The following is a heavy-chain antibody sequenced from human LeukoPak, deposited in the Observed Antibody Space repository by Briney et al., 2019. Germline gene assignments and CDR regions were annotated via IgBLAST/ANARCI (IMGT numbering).Heavy chain of an antibody. V-gene: IGHV3-23*01. CDR1: GLTFSSYA. CDR2: ISGSGGST. Sequence: GGSLRLSCAASGLTFSSYAMSWVRQAPGKWLEWVSAISGSGGSTYSPDSVKGRFTIYREHSKNTLYLQMNSLNAEDTAVYYCAKGGASSRIAAAGKIYYWGQGTLVTVSS. J-gene: IGHJ4*02. D-gene: IGHD6-13*01. CDR3: AKGGASSRIAAAGKIYY.